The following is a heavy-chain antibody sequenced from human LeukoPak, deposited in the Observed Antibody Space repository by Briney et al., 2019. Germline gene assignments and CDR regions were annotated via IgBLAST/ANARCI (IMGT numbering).Heavy chain of an antibody. CDR2: IIPIFGTA. Sequence: VASVKVSCKASGGTFSSYTISWVRQAPGQGLEWMGGIIPIFGTANYAQKFQGRVTITADKSTSTAYMELSSLRSEDTAVYYCARVPEGYYGSGSYYPLDYWGQGTLVTVSS. V-gene: IGHV1-69*06. D-gene: IGHD3-10*01. CDR3: ARVPEGYYGSGSYYPLDY. J-gene: IGHJ4*02. CDR1: GGTFSSYT.